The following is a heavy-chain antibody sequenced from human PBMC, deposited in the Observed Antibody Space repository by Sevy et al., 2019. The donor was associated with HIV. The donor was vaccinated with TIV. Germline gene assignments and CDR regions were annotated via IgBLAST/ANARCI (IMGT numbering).Heavy chain of an antibody. D-gene: IGHD6-13*01. V-gene: IGHV3-43*01. CDR2: ISWDGGNT. Sequence: GSLRLSCAASGFTFDDYTMHWVRQAPGKGLEWVSLISWDGGNTYYADSVKGRFTISRDNSKNSLYLQMNSLRTEDTALYYCAKDLGDSSSWYDAFDIWGQGTMVTVSS. J-gene: IGHJ3*02. CDR3: AKDLGDSSSWYDAFDI. CDR1: GFTFDDYT.